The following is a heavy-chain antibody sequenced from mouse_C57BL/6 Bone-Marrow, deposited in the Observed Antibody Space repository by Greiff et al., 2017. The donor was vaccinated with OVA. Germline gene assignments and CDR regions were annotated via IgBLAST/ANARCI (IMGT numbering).Heavy chain of an antibody. CDR3: ARGLRLRENAY. V-gene: IGHV1-19*01. CDR2: INPYNGGT. D-gene: IGHD3-2*02. J-gene: IGHJ3*01. Sequence: VQLQQSGPVLVKPGASVKMSCKASGYTFTDYYMNWVKQSHGKSLEWIGVINPYNGGTSYNQKFKGKATLTVDKSSSTAYMELNSLTSEDSAVYYCARGLRLRENAYWGQGTLVTVSA. CDR1: GYTFTDYY.